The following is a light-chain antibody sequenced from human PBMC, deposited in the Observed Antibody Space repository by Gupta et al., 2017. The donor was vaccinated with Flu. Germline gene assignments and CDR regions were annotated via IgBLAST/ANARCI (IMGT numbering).Light chain of an antibody. Sequence: QSALTQPASVSGSPGQSITISCTGTSSDIGNYNFVSWYQQHPGRAPKLIIFEVSNRPSGLSDRFSGSKSDNTASLTISGLQAEDEADYYCTSYTSSSPQHLFGTGTKVTVL. CDR2: EVS. CDR3: TSYTSSSPQHL. J-gene: IGLJ1*01. V-gene: IGLV2-14*01. CDR1: SSDIGNYNF.